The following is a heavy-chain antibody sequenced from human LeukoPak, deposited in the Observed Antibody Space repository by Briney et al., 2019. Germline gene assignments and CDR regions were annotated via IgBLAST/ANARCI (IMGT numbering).Heavy chain of an antibody. CDR3: ARDPGSTSSSYNWFDP. V-gene: IGHV4-59*01. D-gene: IGHD2-2*01. J-gene: IGHJ5*02. CDR2: IYYSGST. Sequence: PSETLSLTCSVSGDSIRSSYWSWIRQPPGKGLEWIGYIYYSGSTNYNPSLKSRVTISVDTSKNQFSLKLSSVTAADTAVYYCARDPGSTSSSYNWFDPWGQGTLVTVSS. CDR1: GDSIRSSY.